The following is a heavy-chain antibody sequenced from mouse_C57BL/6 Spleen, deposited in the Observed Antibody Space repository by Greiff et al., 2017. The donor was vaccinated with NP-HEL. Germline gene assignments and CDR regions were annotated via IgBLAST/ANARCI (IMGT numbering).Heavy chain of an antibody. J-gene: IGHJ2*01. Sequence: EVQLQQSGPELVKPGASVKISCKASGYTFTDYYMNWVKQSHGKSLEWIGDINPNNGGTSYNQKFKGKATLTVDKSSSTAYMELRSLTSEDSAVYYCARGAYYSNYYFDYWGQGTT. CDR1: GYTFTDYY. CDR3: ARGAYYSNYYFDY. CDR2: INPNNGGT. V-gene: IGHV1-26*01. D-gene: IGHD2-5*01.